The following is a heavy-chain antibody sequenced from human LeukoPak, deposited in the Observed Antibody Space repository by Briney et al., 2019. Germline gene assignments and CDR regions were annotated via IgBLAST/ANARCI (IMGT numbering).Heavy chain of an antibody. CDR2: ISSDGSSK. Sequence: PGRSLRLSCAASGFTLSNYAIHWVRQAPGKGLEWVAAISSDGSSKYYAGSVRGRSTISRDKSNNTVSLQMSSLRPEDTAVYYCAKGSGGSCYSSGDVWGQGTTVTVSS. CDR1: GFTLSNYA. CDR3: AKGSGGSCYSSGDV. D-gene: IGHD2-15*01. J-gene: IGHJ6*02. V-gene: IGHV3-30*18.